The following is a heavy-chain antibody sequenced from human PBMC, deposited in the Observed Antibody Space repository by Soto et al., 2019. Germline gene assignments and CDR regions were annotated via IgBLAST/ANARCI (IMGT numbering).Heavy chain of an antibody. CDR1: GYTFTSYA. Sequence: ASVKVSCKASGYTFTSYAMHWVRQAPGQRLEWMGWINAGNGNTKYSQKFQERVTITRDMSTSTAYMELSSLRSEDTAVYYCAAGQLLGYYYYYYGMDVWGRGTTVTVSS. CDR2: INAGNGNT. J-gene: IGHJ6*02. D-gene: IGHD3-10*01. V-gene: IGHV1-3*01. CDR3: AAGQLLGYYYYYYGMDV.